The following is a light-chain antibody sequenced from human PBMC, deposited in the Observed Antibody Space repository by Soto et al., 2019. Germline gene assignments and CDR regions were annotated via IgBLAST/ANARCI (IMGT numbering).Light chain of an antibody. J-gene: IGKJ4*01. V-gene: IGKV3-15*01. Sequence: EIVMTQSPATLSVSPGERATLSCRASQSVSSNLAWYQQKPGQAPRLLIYGAFTRATGIPARFSGSGSGTEFTLTISSLRSEDFAIYYCQQYKNWPPLTFGGGTKVEIK. CDR2: GAF. CDR1: QSVSSN. CDR3: QQYKNWPPLT.